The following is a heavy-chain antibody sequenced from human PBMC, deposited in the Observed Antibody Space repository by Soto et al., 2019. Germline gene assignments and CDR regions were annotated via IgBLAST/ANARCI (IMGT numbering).Heavy chain of an antibody. V-gene: IGHV3-48*01. D-gene: IGHD6-19*01. CDR2: ISSSSSTI. CDR1: GFTFSSYS. J-gene: IGHJ2*01. Sequence: GGSLRLSCAASGFTFSSYSMNWVRQAPGKGLEWVSYISSSSSTIYYADSVKGRFTISRDNAKNSLYLQMNSLRAEDTAVYYCARAVAGRKYWYFDLWGRGTLVTVSS. CDR3: ARAVAGRKYWYFDL.